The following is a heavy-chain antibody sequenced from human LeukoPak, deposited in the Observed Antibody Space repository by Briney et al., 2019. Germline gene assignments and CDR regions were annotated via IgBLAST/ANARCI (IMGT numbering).Heavy chain of an antibody. D-gene: IGHD3-10*01. CDR3: ARGPFGEPFFDY. J-gene: IGHJ4*02. Sequence: GGSLRLSCAASGFTVSSNYMSWVRQAPGKGLEWVSVIYSGGSTYYADSVKGRFTISRDNSKNTLYLQMNSLRAEDTAVYYCARGPFGEPFFDYWGQGTLVTVSS. CDR1: GFTVSSNY. CDR2: IYSGGST. V-gene: IGHV3-66*01.